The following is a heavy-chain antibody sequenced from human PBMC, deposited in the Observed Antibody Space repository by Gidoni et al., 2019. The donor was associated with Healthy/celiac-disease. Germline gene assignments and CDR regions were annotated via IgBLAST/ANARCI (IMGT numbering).Heavy chain of an antibody. J-gene: IGHJ4*02. Sequence: EVQLVESGGGLVRPGGSLRLSCAADGFPVSSTYMNWVRKAPGKGLYGVSVIYSGGSTYYADSVKGRLTIDRDNYKNTLYLQMNSLRAEYTAVYYWARDHRLTQVAGFDYWGQGTLVTVSS. D-gene: IGHD6-19*01. CDR3: ARDHRLTQVAGFDY. V-gene: IGHV3-66*01. CDR2: IYSGGST. CDR1: GFPVSSTY.